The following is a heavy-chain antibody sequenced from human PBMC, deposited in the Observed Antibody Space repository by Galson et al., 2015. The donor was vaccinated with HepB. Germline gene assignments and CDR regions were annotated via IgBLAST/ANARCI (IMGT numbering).Heavy chain of an antibody. V-gene: IGHV3-30-3*01. CDR2: LTYGGSNK. J-gene: IGHJ2*01. CDR1: GFNFDDYA. Sequence: SLRLSCAASGFNFDDYAMYWVRQAPGKGLEWVAALTYGGSNKYYAESVKGRFTISRDNSKNTLYLQLSSLRPADTAVYYCARDRANVRYGYLDLWGRGALVTVSS. CDR3: ARDRANVRYGYLDL.